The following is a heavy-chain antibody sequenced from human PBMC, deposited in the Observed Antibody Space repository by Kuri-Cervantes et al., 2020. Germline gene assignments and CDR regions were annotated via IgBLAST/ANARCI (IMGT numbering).Heavy chain of an antibody. Sequence: SETLSLTCTVTGGSVSRGSFYWSWIRQPPGKGLEWIGYMHYSGGTNYNPSLNSRVTISLDRPRNQVSLTLNSVSAADTAVYSCAKANDTYRYAFDTWGQGTMVTVSS. CDR3: AKANDTYRYAFDT. D-gene: IGHD1-1*01. CDR1: GGSVSRGSFY. CDR2: MHYSGGT. J-gene: IGHJ3*02. V-gene: IGHV4-61*01.